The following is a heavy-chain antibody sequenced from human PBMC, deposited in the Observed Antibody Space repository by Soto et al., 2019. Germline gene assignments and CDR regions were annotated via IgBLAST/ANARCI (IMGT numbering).Heavy chain of an antibody. Sequence: ASVKVSCKDSGYSFTDYHIHWVRQAPGQGLEWLGRINPKSGGTSTAQKFQGWVTMTTDTSISTASMELTRLTSDDTAIYYCARGDSTDCSNCACSFFYNHDMDVWGQGTTVTVSS. CDR1: GYSFTDYH. J-gene: IGHJ6*02. CDR2: INPKSGGT. D-gene: IGHD2-8*01. V-gene: IGHV1-2*04. CDR3: ARGDSTDCSNCACSFFYNHDMDV.